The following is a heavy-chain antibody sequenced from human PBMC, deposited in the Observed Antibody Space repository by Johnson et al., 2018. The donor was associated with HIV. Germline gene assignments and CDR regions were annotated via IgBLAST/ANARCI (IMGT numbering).Heavy chain of an antibody. Sequence: VQLVESGGGLVQPGGSLRLSCAASGSTFSDYYMSWIRQAPGKGLEWVSYISGSGGTIYYADSVKGRFTISRDNAMNSLYLQMNSLRAEDTAVSYCATDIVVVLAVTGTGAAFDIWGQGTMVTVSS. CDR3: ATDIVVVLAVTGTGAAFDI. CDR2: ISGSGGTI. CDR1: GSTFSDYY. J-gene: IGHJ3*02. V-gene: IGHV3-11*04. D-gene: IGHD2-15*01.